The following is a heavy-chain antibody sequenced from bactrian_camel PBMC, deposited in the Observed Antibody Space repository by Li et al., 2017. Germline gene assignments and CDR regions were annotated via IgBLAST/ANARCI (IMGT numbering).Heavy chain of an antibody. CDR3: AADPHPGDVVVVVTAWAPGPSGY. J-gene: IGHJ6*01. Sequence: VQLVESGGGSVQAGQSLRLSCTGSAYTGRGYYMGWFRQVPGKQREALACIKPRGNSGYSDITEGRFTISRDNAKNTLYLQMNSLKPEDTAMYYCAADPHPGDVVVVVTAWAPGPSGYWGQGTQVTVS. CDR1: AYTGRGYY. D-gene: IGHD2*01. V-gene: IGHV3-2*01. CDR2: IKPRGNS.